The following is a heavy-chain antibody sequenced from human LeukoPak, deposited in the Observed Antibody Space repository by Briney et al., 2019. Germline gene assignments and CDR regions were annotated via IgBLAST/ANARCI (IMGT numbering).Heavy chain of an antibody. J-gene: IGHJ4*02. D-gene: IGHD3-16*01. CDR2: INPNSGGT. CDR3: ARADHRLGEGFDY. Sequence: GAPVKVSCKASGSTFTDYYMHWVRQAPGQGLEWMGWINPNSGGTNFAQKFQGRVTMTRDTSISTAYMELRSLRSDDTAVYYCARADHRLGEGFDYWGQGTLVTVSS. V-gene: IGHV1-2*02. CDR1: GSTFTDYY.